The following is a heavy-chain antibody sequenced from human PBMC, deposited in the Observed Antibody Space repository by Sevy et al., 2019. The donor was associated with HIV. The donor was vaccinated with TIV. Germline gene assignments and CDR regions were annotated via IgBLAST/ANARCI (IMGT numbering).Heavy chain of an antibody. D-gene: IGHD6-19*01. J-gene: IGHJ4*02. CDR1: GFTFSRYS. V-gene: IGHV3-48*02. CDR2: IGSTGLTI. Sequence: GGSLRLSCVASGFTFSRYSMHWVRQAPGKGLEWVSNIGSTGLTIYYADSVKGRFTISRDNAKNSLYLQMNSLREEDTAVYYCARPGSGWFEFDSWGQRTLVTVSS. CDR3: ARPGSGWFEFDS.